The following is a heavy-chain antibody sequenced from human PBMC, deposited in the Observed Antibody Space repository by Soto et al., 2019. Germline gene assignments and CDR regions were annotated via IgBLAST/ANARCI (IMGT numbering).Heavy chain of an antibody. Sequence: GGSLRLSCAASGFTFSSYAMSWVRQAPGKGLEWVSAISGSGGSTYYADSVKGRFTISRDNSKNTLYLQMNSLRAEDTAVYYCAKLLGGITIFGVVIPFDYWGQGTLVTVSS. J-gene: IGHJ4*02. CDR1: GFTFSSYA. CDR3: AKLLGGITIFGVVIPFDY. D-gene: IGHD3-3*01. V-gene: IGHV3-23*01. CDR2: ISGSGGST.